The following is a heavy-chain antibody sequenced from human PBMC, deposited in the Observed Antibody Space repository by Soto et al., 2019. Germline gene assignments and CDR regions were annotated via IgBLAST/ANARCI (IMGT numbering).Heavy chain of an antibody. D-gene: IGHD6-19*01. CDR2: IKQDGSEK. J-gene: IGHJ4*02. CDR3: ARDSSSGLDY. Sequence: EVQLVESGGGLVQPGGSLRLSCAVSGFTCSSYWMSWVRQAPGKGLEWVANIKQDGSEKYYVDSVKGRFTISRDNAKNSLYLQMNSLRAEDAAVYYCARDSSSGLDYWGQGTLVTVSS. V-gene: IGHV3-7*01. CDR1: GFTCSSYW.